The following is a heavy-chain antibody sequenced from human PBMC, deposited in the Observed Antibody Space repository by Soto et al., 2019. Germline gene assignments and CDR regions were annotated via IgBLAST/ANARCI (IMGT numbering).Heavy chain of an antibody. CDR2: ISDDGSNT. V-gene: IGHV3-30*04. D-gene: IGHD4-17*01. CDR3: AKDLGTTGGFDY. J-gene: IGHJ4*02. CDR1: GFTFSSCA. Sequence: GGSLRLSCAASGFTFSSCAMGWVRQAPGKGLEWVAVISDDGSNTYYADSVKGRFTISRDNSKNTLYLQMNSLRAEDTAVYYCAKDLGTTGGFDYWGQGTLVTVS.